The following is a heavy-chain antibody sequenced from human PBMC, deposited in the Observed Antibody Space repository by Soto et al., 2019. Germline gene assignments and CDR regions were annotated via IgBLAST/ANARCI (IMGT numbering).Heavy chain of an antibody. J-gene: IGHJ6*02. CDR1: GFTVSSNY. V-gene: IGHV3-53*01. CDR2: IYSGGST. D-gene: IGHD4-17*01. Sequence: EVQLVESGGGLIQPGGSLRLSCAASGFTVSSNYMSWVRQAPGKGLEWVSVIYSGGSTYYADSVKGRFTISRDNSKNTLYLQMNSRRAEDTAVYYCARDRPYGDYDYYGMDVWGQGTTVTVSS. CDR3: ARDRPYGDYDYYGMDV.